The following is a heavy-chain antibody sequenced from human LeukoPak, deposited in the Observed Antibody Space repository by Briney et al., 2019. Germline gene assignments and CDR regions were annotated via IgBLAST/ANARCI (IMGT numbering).Heavy chain of an antibody. Sequence: GGSLRLSCAASGFTVSSNYMTWVRQAPGKGLEWVSVIYSGGSTYYADSVKGRFTISRDNSKNTLYLQMNSLRAEDTAVYYCARAVGYCSSTSCRPHYFDYWGQGTLVTASS. CDR3: ARAVGYCSSTSCRPHYFDY. CDR1: GFTVSSNY. V-gene: IGHV3-53*01. D-gene: IGHD2-2*01. J-gene: IGHJ4*02. CDR2: IYSGGST.